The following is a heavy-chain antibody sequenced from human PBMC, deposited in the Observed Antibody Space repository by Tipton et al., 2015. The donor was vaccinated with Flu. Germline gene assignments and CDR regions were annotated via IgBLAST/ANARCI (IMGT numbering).Heavy chain of an antibody. D-gene: IGHD6-19*01. Sequence: SLRLSCAASGFTFSRYAMSWVRQAPGKGLEWVSAISGGGGNTYYADSVKGRFTISRDNSKNTLYLQMNSLRAEDTAIYYCAKVIPEKVAGLDYWGQGTLVTVSS. CDR1: GFTFSRYA. V-gene: IGHV3-23*01. CDR3: AKVIPEKVAGLDY. J-gene: IGHJ4*02. CDR2: ISGGGGNT.